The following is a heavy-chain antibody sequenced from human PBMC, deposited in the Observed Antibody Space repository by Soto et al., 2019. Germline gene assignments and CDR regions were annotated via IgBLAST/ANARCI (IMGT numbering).Heavy chain of an antibody. CDR3: AKARSGSWYYLFDY. J-gene: IGHJ4*02. D-gene: IGHD6-13*01. CDR2: ISGSGDNT. V-gene: IGHV3-23*01. Sequence: EVQLLDSGGGLVQPGGSLRLSCAASGFTFSDYAMNWVRQAPGKGLEWVSTISGSGDNTYYADSVKGRFTISRDNSKNTLYLKMNSLRGEDTALYHCAKARSGSWYYLFDYWGQGTLVTVSS. CDR1: GFTFSDYA.